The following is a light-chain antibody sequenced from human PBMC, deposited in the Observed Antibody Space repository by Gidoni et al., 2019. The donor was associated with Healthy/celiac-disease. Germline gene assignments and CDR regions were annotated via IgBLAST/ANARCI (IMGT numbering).Light chain of an antibody. Sequence: QSVLTQPPSASGTPGQRVTISCSGSSSNLGSNTVNWYQQLPGTAPKLLIYSNNQRPSVVPDRFSGSKSGTSASLAISGLQSEDEADYYCAAWDDSLNVVFGGGTKLTVL. CDR3: AAWDDSLNVV. J-gene: IGLJ2*01. CDR1: SSNLGSNT. CDR2: SNN. V-gene: IGLV1-44*01.